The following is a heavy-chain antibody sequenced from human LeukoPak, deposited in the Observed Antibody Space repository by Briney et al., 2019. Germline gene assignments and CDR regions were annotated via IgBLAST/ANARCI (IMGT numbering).Heavy chain of an antibody. J-gene: IGHJ4*02. CDR1: GYSISSGYY. V-gene: IGHV4-38-2*02. Sequence: SETLSLTCTVSGYSISSGYYWGWIRQPPGKGLEWIGSIYHSGSTYYNPSLKSRVTISVDTSKNQFSLKLSSVTAADTAVYYCAREGSILETYFDYWGQGTLVTVSS. CDR3: AREGSILETYFDY. D-gene: IGHD5-24*01. CDR2: IYHSGST.